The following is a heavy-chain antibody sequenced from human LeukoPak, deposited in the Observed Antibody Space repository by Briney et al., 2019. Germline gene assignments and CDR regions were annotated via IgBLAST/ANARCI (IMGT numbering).Heavy chain of an antibody. D-gene: IGHD3-10*01. Sequence: SETLSLTCSVSGGSISSSTYYWAWIRQPPGKGLEWIGTIYYVGNTYYNPSLKSRVTISVDTSKNQFSLNLGSVTAADTAVYYCARHSSVYGSGSYLHYWGQGTLVTVSS. V-gene: IGHV4-39*01. CDR3: ARHSSVYGSGSYLHY. CDR2: IYYVGNT. J-gene: IGHJ4*02. CDR1: GGSISSSTYY.